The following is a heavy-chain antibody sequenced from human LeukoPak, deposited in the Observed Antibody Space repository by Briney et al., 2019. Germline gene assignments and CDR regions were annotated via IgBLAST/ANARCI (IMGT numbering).Heavy chain of an antibody. J-gene: IGHJ5*02. CDR3: ARVKSCSGGSCYIGGWFDP. V-gene: IGHV3-7*01. D-gene: IGHD2-15*01. CDR2: IKQDGSEK. Sequence: PGGSLRLSCAASGFTFSSYWMSWVRQAPGKGLEWVANIKQDGSEKYYVDSVKGRFTISRDNAKNSLYLQMNSLRAEDTAVYYCARVKSCSGGSCYIGGWFDPWGQGTLVTVSS. CDR1: GFTFSSYW.